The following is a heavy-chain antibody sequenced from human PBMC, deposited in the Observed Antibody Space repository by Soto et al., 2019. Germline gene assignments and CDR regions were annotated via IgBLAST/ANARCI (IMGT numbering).Heavy chain of an antibody. D-gene: IGHD3-16*02. V-gene: IGHV1-3*01. J-gene: IGHJ4*02. CDR1: GYTFTSYA. CDR2: INAGNGNT. CDR3: ARLSRLRLGELSLDY. Sequence: ASVKVSCKASGYTFTSYAMHWVRQAPGQRLEWMGWINAGNGNTKYSQKFQGRVTITRDTSASTAYMELSSLRSEDTAVYYCARLSRLRLGELSLDYWGQGTLVTVSS.